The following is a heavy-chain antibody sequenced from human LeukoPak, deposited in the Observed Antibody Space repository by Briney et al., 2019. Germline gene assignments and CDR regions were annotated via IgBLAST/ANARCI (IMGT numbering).Heavy chain of an antibody. CDR3: ATVRSSFWSGSNYFDY. J-gene: IGHJ4*02. CDR2: VDPEDGEA. Sequence: ASVKVSCTVSGLTLTQLSTHWVRQAPGKGLEWMGNVDPEDGEAVYAQKFQGRITVTEDTSTDTAYMQLRSLRSDDTAVYYCATVRSSFWSGSNYFDYWGQGTLVSVSS. V-gene: IGHV1-24*01. CDR1: GLTLTQLS. D-gene: IGHD3-3*01.